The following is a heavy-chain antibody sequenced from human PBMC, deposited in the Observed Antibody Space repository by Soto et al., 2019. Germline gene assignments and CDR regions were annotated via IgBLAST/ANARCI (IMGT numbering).Heavy chain of an antibody. J-gene: IGHJ6*02. CDR1: GFTFSSYG. Sequence: QVQLVESGGGVVQPGRSLRLSCAASGFTFSSYGMHWVRQAPGKGLEWVAVISYDGSNKYYADSVKGRFTISRDNSKNPLYMQRNSLRAEDTAVYYCAKVRSETRPYYYYYYGMYVWGQGTTVTVSS. D-gene: IGHD6-6*01. CDR3: AKVRSETRPYYYYYYGMYV. CDR2: ISYDGSNK. V-gene: IGHV3-30*18.